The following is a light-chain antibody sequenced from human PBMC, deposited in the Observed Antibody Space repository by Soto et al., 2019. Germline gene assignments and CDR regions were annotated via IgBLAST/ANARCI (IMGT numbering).Light chain of an antibody. CDR3: QTWGTAIHDVV. CDR2: LNSDGSH. J-gene: IGLJ2*01. CDR1: SGHSSYA. Sequence: QLVLTQSPSASASLGASVTLTCTLSSGHSSYAIAWHQQQPEKGPRYLMKLNSDGSHSKGDGIPDRFSGSSSGAERHLTISSLQSEDEADYYCQTWGTAIHDVVFGGGTKLTVL. V-gene: IGLV4-69*01.